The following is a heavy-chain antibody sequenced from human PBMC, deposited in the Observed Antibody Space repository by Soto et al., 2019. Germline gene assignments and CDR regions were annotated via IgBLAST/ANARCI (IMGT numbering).Heavy chain of an antibody. Sequence: EVQLLESGGGLVQPGGSLRLSCAASGFTFSSYAMSWVRQAPGKGLEWVSAISGSGGSTYYADSVKGRFTISRDNSKNTLYLQMNSLSAEDTAVYYCAKRDSMIVAFDYWGQGTLVTVSS. D-gene: IGHD3-22*01. CDR3: AKRDSMIVAFDY. CDR2: ISGSGGST. V-gene: IGHV3-23*01. J-gene: IGHJ4*02. CDR1: GFTFSSYA.